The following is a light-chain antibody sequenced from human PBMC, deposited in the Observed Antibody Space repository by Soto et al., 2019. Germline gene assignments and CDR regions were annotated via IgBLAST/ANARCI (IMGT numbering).Light chain of an antibody. J-gene: IGKJ5*01. V-gene: IGKV3-15*01. CDR2: GSS. Sequence: EVVMTQSPATLSVSPGERATLSCRASQSVSNNLAWYQQKPGQAPRLLVYGSSSRATDIPARFSGSGSGTDFTLTISSLQSEDFAVYYCLQYNNWPPITFDQGTRLEIK. CDR1: QSVSNN. CDR3: LQYNNWPPIT.